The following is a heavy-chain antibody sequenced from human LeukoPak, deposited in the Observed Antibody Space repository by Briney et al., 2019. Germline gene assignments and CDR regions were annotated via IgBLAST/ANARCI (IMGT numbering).Heavy chain of an antibody. CDR2: ISSSSSYI. J-gene: IGHJ4*02. CDR3: AKDMRGAVPSSFDY. D-gene: IGHD3-10*01. V-gene: IGHV3-21*01. CDR1: GFTFSSYS. Sequence: GGSLRLSCAASGFTFSSYSMNWVRQAPGKGLEWVSSISSSSSYIYYADSVKGRFTISRDNAKNSLYLQMNSLRAEDTAVYYCAKDMRGAVPSSFDYWGQGTLVTVSS.